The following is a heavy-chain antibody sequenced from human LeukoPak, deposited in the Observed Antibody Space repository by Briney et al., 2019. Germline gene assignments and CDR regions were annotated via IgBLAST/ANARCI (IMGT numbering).Heavy chain of an antibody. D-gene: IGHD3-16*01. CDR3: SRGRRRGVYYYYYYMDV. Sequence: ASVKVSCKASGYTFTGYYMHWVRQAPGQGLEWMGWINPNSGGTNYAQKFQGRVTMTRDTSISTAYMELSRLRSDDTAVYYWSRGRRRGVYYYYYYMDVWGKGTTVTVSS. J-gene: IGHJ6*03. CDR1: GYTFTGYY. CDR2: INPNSGGT. V-gene: IGHV1-2*02.